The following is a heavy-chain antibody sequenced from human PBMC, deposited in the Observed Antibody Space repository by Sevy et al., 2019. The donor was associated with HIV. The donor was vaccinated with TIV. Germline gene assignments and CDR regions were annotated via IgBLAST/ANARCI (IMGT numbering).Heavy chain of an antibody. Sequence: ATVKVSCKAYGYTFSDYYMHWVRQAPGQGLEWMGWINPNRGGTNYPHKFQGRVTMTRDTSISTAYMELSSLRSDDPTIYYCARGMTAYLLANGMDVWGQGTTVTVSS. CDR1: GYTFSDYY. V-gene: IGHV1-2*07. CDR3: ARGMTAYLLANGMDV. CDR2: INPNRGGT. D-gene: IGHD2-21*02. J-gene: IGHJ6*02.